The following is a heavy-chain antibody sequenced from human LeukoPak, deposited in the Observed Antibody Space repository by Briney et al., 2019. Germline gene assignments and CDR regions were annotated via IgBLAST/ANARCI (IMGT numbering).Heavy chain of an antibody. CDR1: GFTFSIYA. CDR2: ISGSGGST. V-gene: IGHV3-23*01. Sequence: GGSLRLSCAASGFTFSIYALSWVRQAPGKGLEWVSAISGSGGSTYYADSVKGRFTISRDNSKNTLYLQMNSLRAEDTAVYYCAKAPTPYGDPKDYWGQGTLVTVSS. D-gene: IGHD4-17*01. CDR3: AKAPTPYGDPKDY. J-gene: IGHJ4*02.